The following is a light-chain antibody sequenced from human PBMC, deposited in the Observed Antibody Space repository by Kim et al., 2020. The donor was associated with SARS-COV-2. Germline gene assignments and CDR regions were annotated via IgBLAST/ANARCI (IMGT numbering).Light chain of an antibody. CDR3: EQSYSTPRT. CDR1: QNINIY. V-gene: IGKV1-39*01. J-gene: IGKJ2*01. Sequence: DIQMTQSPYSLSTSVGDRVTITCRASQNINIYLHWYQQKPGKAPKLLIYAASVLQSGVPSRFSGSGSGTDFTLTISSLQPEDFATYYCEQSYSTPRTFGQGTKLEI. CDR2: AAS.